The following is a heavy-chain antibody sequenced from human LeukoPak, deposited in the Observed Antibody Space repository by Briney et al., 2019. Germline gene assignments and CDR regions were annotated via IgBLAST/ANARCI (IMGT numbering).Heavy chain of an antibody. CDR1: GSTFSSYA. CDR3: ARDKETPYYGMDV. J-gene: IGHJ6*02. Sequence: PGGSLRLSCAASGSTFSSYAMHWVRQAPGKGLEWVAVISYDGSNKYYADSVKGRFTISRDNSKNTLYLQMNSLRAEDTAVYYCARDKETPYYGMDVWGQGTTVTVSS. CDR2: ISYDGSNK. V-gene: IGHV3-30-3*01.